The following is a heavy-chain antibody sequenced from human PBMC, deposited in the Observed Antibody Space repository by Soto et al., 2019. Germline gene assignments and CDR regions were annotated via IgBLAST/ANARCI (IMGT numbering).Heavy chain of an antibody. Sequence: PSETLSLTCTVSGGSISSGDYYWSWIRQPPGKGLEWIGYIYYSGSTYYNPSLKSRVTISVDTSKNQFSLKLSSVTAADTAVYYCARAYCSGGSCCWGRAKLWFDPWGQGTLVTVSS. V-gene: IGHV4-30-4*01. D-gene: IGHD2-15*01. CDR2: IYYSGST. J-gene: IGHJ5*02. CDR3: ARAYCSGGSCCWGRAKLWFDP. CDR1: GGSISSGDYY.